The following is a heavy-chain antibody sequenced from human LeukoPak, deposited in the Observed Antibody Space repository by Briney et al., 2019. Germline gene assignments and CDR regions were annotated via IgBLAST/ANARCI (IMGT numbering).Heavy chain of an antibody. CDR2: ISNSGSTI. CDR1: GFTFSDSY. V-gene: IGHV3-11*04. Sequence: PGRSLRLSCAASGFTFSDSYMTWIRQAPGKGLEWVSYISNSGSTIYYADSVKGRFSISRDNAESSLYLQMNSLGVEDTAVYYCGRGHWGLDYWGQGTLVTVSS. CDR3: GRGHWGLDY. J-gene: IGHJ4*02. D-gene: IGHD7-27*01.